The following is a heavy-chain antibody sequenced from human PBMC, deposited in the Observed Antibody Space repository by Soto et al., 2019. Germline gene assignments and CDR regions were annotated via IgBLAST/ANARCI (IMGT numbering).Heavy chain of an antibody. CDR1: GFTFSSYA. V-gene: IGHV3-30*14. Sequence: GGSLRLSCAASGFTFSSYAMHWVRQAPGKGLEWVAVISYDGSNKYYADSVKGRFTISRDNSKNTLYRQMNSLRAEDTAVYYCARGNIVVVVAAAEYFQHWGQGTLVTVSS. J-gene: IGHJ1*01. D-gene: IGHD2-15*01. CDR2: ISYDGSNK. CDR3: ARGNIVVVVAAAEYFQH.